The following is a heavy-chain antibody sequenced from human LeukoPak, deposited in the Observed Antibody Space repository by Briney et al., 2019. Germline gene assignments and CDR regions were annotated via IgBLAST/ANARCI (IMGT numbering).Heavy chain of an antibody. Sequence: GGSLRLSCAASGFTFSTYSMNWVRQAPGKGLEGLSSISSNGRTMYYADSVKGRFTISRDNAKNSLYLQMNSLRAEDTAVYYCARDGTSITMIVVAEYYYMDVWGKGTTVTVSS. V-gene: IGHV3-48*01. CDR1: GFTFSTYS. D-gene: IGHD3-22*01. CDR2: ISSNGRTM. CDR3: ARDGTSITMIVVAEYYYMDV. J-gene: IGHJ6*03.